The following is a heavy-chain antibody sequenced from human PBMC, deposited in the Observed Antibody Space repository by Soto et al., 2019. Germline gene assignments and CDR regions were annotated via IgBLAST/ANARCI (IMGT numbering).Heavy chain of an antibody. J-gene: IGHJ4*02. CDR2: ISAHNGNT. CDR1: GYAFTTYG. D-gene: IGHD1-1*01. V-gene: IGHV1-18*01. CDR3: ARGRYGDY. Sequence: QVHLVQSGAEVKKPGASVKVSCKGSGYAFTTYGITWVRQAPGQGLEWMGWISAHNGNTNYAQKLQGRVTVTRDTSTSTAYMELRSLRSDDTAVYYCARGRYGDYWGQGALVTVST.